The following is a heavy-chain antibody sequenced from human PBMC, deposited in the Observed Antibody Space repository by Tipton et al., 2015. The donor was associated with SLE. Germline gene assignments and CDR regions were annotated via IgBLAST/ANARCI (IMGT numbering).Heavy chain of an antibody. D-gene: IGHD3-22*01. CDR2: IKQDGSEK. V-gene: IGHV3-7*01. Sequence: SLRLSRAASGFTFSSYWMSWVRQAPGKGLEWVANIKQDGSEKYYVDSVKGRFTISRDNAKNPLYLQMNSLRAEDTAVYYCARVKVGGNWFDPWGQGTLVTVSS. CDR3: ARVKVGGNWFDP. J-gene: IGHJ5*02. CDR1: GFTFSSYW.